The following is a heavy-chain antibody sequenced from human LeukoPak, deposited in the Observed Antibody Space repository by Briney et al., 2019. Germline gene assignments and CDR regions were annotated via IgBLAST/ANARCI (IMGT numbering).Heavy chain of an antibody. V-gene: IGHV3-21*01. J-gene: IGHJ4*02. CDR3: AREYTAMAFDY. D-gene: IGHD5-18*01. CDR1: GFSFSNDS. Sequence: GGSLRLSCAASGFSFSNDSMNWVRQPPGKGLEWVSSISSSSKYIYYADSVKGRFTISRDNAKNSLYLQMNNLRAGDSAVYYCAREYTAMAFDYWAQGTLVTVSS. CDR2: ISSSSKYI.